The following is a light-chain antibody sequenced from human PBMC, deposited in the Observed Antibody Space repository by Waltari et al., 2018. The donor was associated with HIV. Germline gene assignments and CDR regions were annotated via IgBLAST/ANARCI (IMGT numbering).Light chain of an antibody. CDR3: QQYATSPRT. V-gene: IGKV3-20*01. J-gene: IGKJ1*01. CDR2: GAS. CDR1: QSVRSRS. Sequence: EIVLTQSPGTLSSSPGERATLSCRASQSVRSRSLAWCQQRPGQAPRLLISGASSRATGIPDRFSGSGSGTDFSLTISRLEPEDFAVYYCQQYATSPRTFGQGTKVEIK.